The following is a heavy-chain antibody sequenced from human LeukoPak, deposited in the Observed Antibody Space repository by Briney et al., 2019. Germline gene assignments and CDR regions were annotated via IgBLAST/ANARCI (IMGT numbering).Heavy chain of an antibody. CDR3: TTLSYDVHY. J-gene: IGHJ4*02. CDR1: GFIFHNAW. Sequence: GGSLRLSCAASGFIFHNAWMTWVRQAPGKGLEWVGRIKSNPDGGTADYTAPVKGRFIISRDDSKNTLYLQLNSLKTEDTAVYYCTTLSYDVHYWGQGTLVTVSS. D-gene: IGHD3-3*01. V-gene: IGHV3-15*05. CDR2: IKSNPDGGTA.